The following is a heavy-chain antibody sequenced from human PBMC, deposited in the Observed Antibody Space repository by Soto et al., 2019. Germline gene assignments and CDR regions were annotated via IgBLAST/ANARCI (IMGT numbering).Heavy chain of an antibody. CDR2: MNPNSGNT. V-gene: IGHV1-8*01. CDR3: ARGGLRFLEWSYRGNWFDP. J-gene: IGHJ5*02. CDR1: GYTFTSYD. D-gene: IGHD3-3*01. Sequence: ASVKVSCKASGYTFTSYDINWVRQATGQGLEWMGWMNPNSGNTGYAQKFQGRVTMTRNTSISTAYMELSSLRSEDTAVYYCARGGLRFLEWSYRGNWFDPWGQGTLVTVSS.